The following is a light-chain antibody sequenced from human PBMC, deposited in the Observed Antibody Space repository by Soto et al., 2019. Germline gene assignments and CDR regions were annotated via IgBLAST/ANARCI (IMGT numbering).Light chain of an antibody. J-gene: IGLJ2*01. V-gene: IGLV1-40*01. CDR1: SSNIGAGYD. Sequence: QSVLPQPHSGSGAPGQIVTISFTGSSSNIGAGYDVHWYQQLLGTAPTLLVHGNNTRTSGVPDRFSGSKSGTSASLAITGVQAEDEGDYYCQSYDNSLNGGVVGGGTKATVL. CDR3: QSYDNSLNGGV. CDR2: GNN.